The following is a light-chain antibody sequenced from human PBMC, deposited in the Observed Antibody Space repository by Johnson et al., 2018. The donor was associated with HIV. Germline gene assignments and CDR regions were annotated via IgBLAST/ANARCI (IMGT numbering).Light chain of an antibody. CDR3: GTWDSSLSANV. V-gene: IGLV1-51*01. J-gene: IGLJ1*01. Sequence: QSVLTQPPSVSAAPGQKVTISCSGSRSNIGNNYVSWYQQFPGTAPKLLIYDNNKRPSGIPDRFSGSKSGTSATLGITGLQTGDEADYYCGTWDSSLSANVFGPGTKVTVL. CDR1: RSNIGNNY. CDR2: DNN.